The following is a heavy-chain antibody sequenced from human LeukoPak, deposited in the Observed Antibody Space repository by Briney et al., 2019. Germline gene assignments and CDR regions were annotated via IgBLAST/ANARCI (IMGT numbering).Heavy chain of an antibody. D-gene: IGHD1-26*01. CDR3: AKDSTDGNY. CDR1: GFTFDDHA. J-gene: IGHJ4*02. Sequence: GGSLRLSCAASGFTFDDHAMHWVRQAPGKGLEWVSGISWNSGSIGYADSVKGRFTISRDNAKNSLYLQMNSLRAEDTALYYCAKDSTDGNYWGQGTLVTVSS. V-gene: IGHV3-9*01. CDR2: ISWNSGSI.